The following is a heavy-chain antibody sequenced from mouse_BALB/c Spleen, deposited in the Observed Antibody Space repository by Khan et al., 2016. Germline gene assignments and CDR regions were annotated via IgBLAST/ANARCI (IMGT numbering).Heavy chain of an antibody. CDR1: GFTFISYV. V-gene: IGHV1S136*01. CDR3: ARSGNLAMDY. CDR2: INPFNDGT. J-gene: IGHJ4*01. D-gene: IGHD2-1*01. Sequence: VQLQQSGPELVKPGASVKMSCKASGFTFISYVMYWVKQKPGQGLEWIGYINPFNDGTNYNENFKGKATLTSDKSSSTAYMDLSSLTSEDSAVYYCARSGNLAMDYWGQGTSVTVSS.